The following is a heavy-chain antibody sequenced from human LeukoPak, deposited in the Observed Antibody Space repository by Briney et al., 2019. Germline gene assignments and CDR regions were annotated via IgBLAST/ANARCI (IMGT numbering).Heavy chain of an antibody. CDR1: GFTFSSYA. D-gene: IGHD2-2*02. J-gene: IGHJ4*02. Sequence: PGGSLRLSCAASGFTFSSYAMSWVRQAPGKGLEWVSAISGSGGSTYYADSVKGRFTISRDNSKNTLYLQMNSLRAEDTAVYYCAKLQHCSSTSCYNYWGQGTLVTVSS. V-gene: IGHV3-23*01. CDR3: AKLQHCSSTSCYNY. CDR2: ISGSGGST.